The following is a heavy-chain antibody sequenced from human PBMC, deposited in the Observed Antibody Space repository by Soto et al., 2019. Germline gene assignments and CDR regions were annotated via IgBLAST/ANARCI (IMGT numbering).Heavy chain of an antibody. J-gene: IGHJ4*02. CDR1: GFTFSDHY. CDR3: AREGRAIVGSRRDLDY. Sequence: GGSLRLSCAASGFTFSDHYMDWVRQAPGKGLEWVGRIRNKANSQTTEYAASVKGRYTISRDDSKNSLYLQMNSLKTEDTAVYYCAREGRAIVGSRRDLDYWGQGTLVTVSS. V-gene: IGHV3-72*01. CDR2: IRNKANSQTT. D-gene: IGHD3-10*01.